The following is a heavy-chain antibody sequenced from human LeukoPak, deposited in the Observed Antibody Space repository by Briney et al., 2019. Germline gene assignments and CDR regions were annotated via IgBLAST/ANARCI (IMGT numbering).Heavy chain of an antibody. CDR1: GFTFSSYA. V-gene: IGHV3-64*01. CDR2: ISSNGGST. D-gene: IGHD4-17*01. CDR3: ARRLDYGDYGGAFDI. Sequence: PGGSLRLSCAASGFTFSSYAMHWVRQAPGKGLEYVSAISSNGGSTYYANSVKGRFTISRDNSKNTLYLQMGSLRAEDMAVYYCARRLDYGDYGGAFDIWGQGTMVTVSS. J-gene: IGHJ3*02.